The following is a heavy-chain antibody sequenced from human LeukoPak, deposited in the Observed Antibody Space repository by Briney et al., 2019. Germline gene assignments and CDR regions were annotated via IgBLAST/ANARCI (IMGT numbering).Heavy chain of an antibody. V-gene: IGHV3-30*02. J-gene: IGHJ6*03. Sequence: GGSLRLSCAASGFTFSSYGMHWVRQAPGKGLEWVAFIRYDGSNKYYADSVKGRFTISRDNAKNSLYLQINSLRAEDTAVYYCARDPYSGGYGDYYYYYMDVWGKGTTVTISS. D-gene: IGHD1-26*01. CDR2: IRYDGSNK. CDR3: ARDPYSGGYGDYYYYYMDV. CDR1: GFTFSSYG.